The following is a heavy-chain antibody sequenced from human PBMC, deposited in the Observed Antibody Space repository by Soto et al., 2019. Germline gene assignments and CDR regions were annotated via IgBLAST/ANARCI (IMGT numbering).Heavy chain of an antibody. Sequence: PSETLSLTCTVSGGSVSSEHYYWNWIRQPPGKGLEWIGYFYYTGSTNYNPSLESRLTMSVDMSKNHFSLKLSSVTAADTAVYYCARRVYYYDSSGYSAFDIWGQGTMVTVSS. J-gene: IGHJ3*02. CDR3: ARRVYYYDSSGYSAFDI. V-gene: IGHV4-61*03. D-gene: IGHD3-22*01. CDR1: GGSVSSEHYY. CDR2: FYYTGST.